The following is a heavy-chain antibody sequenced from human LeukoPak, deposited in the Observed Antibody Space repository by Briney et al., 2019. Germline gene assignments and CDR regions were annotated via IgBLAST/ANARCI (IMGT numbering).Heavy chain of an antibody. Sequence: SVTVSCTASGGTFSSYAISWVRQAPGQGLEWMGGIIPIFGTANYAQKFQGRVTITADESTSTAYMELSSLRSEDTAVYYCARLRRDYYDSSGYWFDPWGQGTLVTVSS. CDR3: ARLRRDYYDSSGYWFDP. CDR1: GGTFSSYA. J-gene: IGHJ5*02. CDR2: IIPIFGTA. V-gene: IGHV1-69*13. D-gene: IGHD3-22*01.